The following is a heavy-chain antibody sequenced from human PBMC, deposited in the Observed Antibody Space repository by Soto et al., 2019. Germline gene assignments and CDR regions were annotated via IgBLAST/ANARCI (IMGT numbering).Heavy chain of an antibody. Sequence: EVQLVESGGDLVQRGGSLRLSCAASGFPFSSYWMHWVRHTPGKGLDWVARISGDGVTTYYADSVTGRFTVSRASAKNTLSLLISGLRAEDTAVYYCAREYYGLLTRYYTDYWGQGTLVSVSS. CDR2: ISGDGVTT. CDR3: AREYYGLLTRYYTDY. D-gene: IGHD3-9*01. V-gene: IGHV3-74*01. J-gene: IGHJ4*02. CDR1: GFPFSSYW.